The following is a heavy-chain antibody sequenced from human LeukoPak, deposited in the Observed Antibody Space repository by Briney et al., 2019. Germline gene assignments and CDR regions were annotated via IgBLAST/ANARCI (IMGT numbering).Heavy chain of an antibody. V-gene: IGHV3-11*04. Sequence: PGGSLRLSCAASGFTFSDYYMSWIRQAPGKGLEWVSYISSSGSTIYYADSVKGRFTISRDNAKNSLYLQMNSLRAEDTAVYYCARELVVVPAAFIYMDVWGKGTTVTVSS. CDR3: ARELVVVPAAFIYMDV. J-gene: IGHJ6*03. CDR2: ISSSGSTI. CDR1: GFTFSDYY. D-gene: IGHD2-2*01.